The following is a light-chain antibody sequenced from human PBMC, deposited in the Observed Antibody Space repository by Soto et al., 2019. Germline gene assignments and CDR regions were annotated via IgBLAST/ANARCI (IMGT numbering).Light chain of an antibody. CDR2: DAS. CDR1: QSVSSY. J-gene: IGKJ3*01. CDR3: QQGFT. V-gene: IGKV3-11*01. Sequence: EIVLTQSPANLSLSPGERATLSCRASQSVSSYLAWYQQKPGQAPRLLIYDASNRATGIPARFSGSGSGTDFTLTISSLEPEDFAVYYCQQGFTFGPGTKVDIK.